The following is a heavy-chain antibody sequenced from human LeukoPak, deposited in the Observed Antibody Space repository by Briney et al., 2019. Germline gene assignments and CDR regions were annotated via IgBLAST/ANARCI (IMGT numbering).Heavy chain of an antibody. CDR3: AKGRQWLLGH. Sequence: GGSLRLSCAASGFTFDDYAMHWVRQAPGKGLEWVSLIGGDGGSTFYADSVKRRFTISRDNSKNSLYLQMDSLKTEDTALYFCAKGRQWLLGHWGQGTLVTVSP. CDR2: IGGDGGST. J-gene: IGHJ4*02. V-gene: IGHV3-43*02. D-gene: IGHD6-19*01. CDR1: GFTFDDYA.